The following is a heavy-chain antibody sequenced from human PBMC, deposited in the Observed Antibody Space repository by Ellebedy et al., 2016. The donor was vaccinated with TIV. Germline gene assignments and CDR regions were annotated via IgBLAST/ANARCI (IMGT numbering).Heavy chain of an antibody. Sequence: SETLSLTCSVSGGSFSGYYWSWIRQPPGKGLEWIGEINHSGSTNYNPSLKSRVTISVDTSKNQFSLKLSSLTAADTAVYYCARSFMEAAAYFDFWGQGLLVTVSS. CDR2: INHSGST. CDR3: ARSFMEAAAYFDF. V-gene: IGHV4-34*01. D-gene: IGHD6-13*01. CDR1: GGSFSGYY. J-gene: IGHJ4*02.